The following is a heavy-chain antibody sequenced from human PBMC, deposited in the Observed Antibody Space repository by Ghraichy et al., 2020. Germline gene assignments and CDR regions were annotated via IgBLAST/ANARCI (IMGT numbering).Heavy chain of an antibody. Sequence: SETLSLTCAVSGYSISSGYWWGWIRQPPWKGLEWVGYIYSSGGTYYNPSLKSRITMSVDTSKNQFSLNLRSVTAVDSGIYFCAKYNSSPDAHYFDSWGQGILVTVSS. CDR2: IYSSGGT. V-gene: IGHV4-28*04. D-gene: IGHD6-13*01. CDR1: GYSISSGYW. CDR3: AKYNSSPDAHYFDS. J-gene: IGHJ4*02.